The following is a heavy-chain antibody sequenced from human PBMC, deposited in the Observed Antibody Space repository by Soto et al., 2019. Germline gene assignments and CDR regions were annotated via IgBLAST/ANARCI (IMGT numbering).Heavy chain of an antibody. CDR2: VSYDGSSE. CDR3: AKAGYCVRGNCYDDYRYGMDV. J-gene: IGHJ6*02. V-gene: IGHV3-30*18. D-gene: IGHD3-16*02. CDR1: GFTFSDYG. Sequence: VQMVESGGGVVQPGRSLRLTCAASGFTFSDYGMHWVRQAPRKGLEWVAVVSYDGSSEYYADSVKGRFTISRDNAKNTLHLQMNRLRPEDTAVYYCAKAGYCVRGNCYDDYRYGMDVWGQGTTVTV.